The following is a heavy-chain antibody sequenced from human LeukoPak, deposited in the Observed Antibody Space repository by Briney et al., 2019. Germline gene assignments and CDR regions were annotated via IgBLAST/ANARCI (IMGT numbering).Heavy chain of an antibody. Sequence: GGSLRLSCAASGFTFSSYAMSWVRQAPGKGLEWASAISGSGGSTYYADSVKGRFTISRDNSKNTLYLQMNSLRAEDTAVYYCAKDLIAAAGTYYYYGMDVWGQGTTVTVSS. J-gene: IGHJ6*02. D-gene: IGHD6-13*01. CDR2: ISGSGGST. CDR3: AKDLIAAAGTYYYYGMDV. V-gene: IGHV3-23*01. CDR1: GFTFSSYA.